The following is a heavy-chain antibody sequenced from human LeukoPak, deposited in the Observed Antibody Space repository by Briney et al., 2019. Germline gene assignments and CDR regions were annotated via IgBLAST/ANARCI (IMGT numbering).Heavy chain of an antibody. J-gene: IGHJ4*02. CDR2: IYHSGST. D-gene: IGHD6-19*01. Sequence: SETLSLTCTVSGYSISSGYYCSWIRQPPGKGLEWIGSIYHSGSTYYNPSLKSRVTISVDTSKNQFSLKLSSVTAADMAVYYCATYSSGWYTTKSDYWGQGTLVTVSS. CDR1: GYSISSGYY. V-gene: IGHV4-38-2*02. CDR3: ATYSSGWYTTKSDY.